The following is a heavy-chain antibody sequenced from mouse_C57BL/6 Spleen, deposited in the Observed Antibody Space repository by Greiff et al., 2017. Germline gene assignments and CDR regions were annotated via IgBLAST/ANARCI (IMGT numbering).Heavy chain of an antibody. CDR2: INPSTGGT. V-gene: IGHV1-42*01. CDR1: GYSFTGYY. Sequence: VQLQQSGPELVKPGASVKISCKASGYSFTGYYMNWVKQSPEKSLEWIGEINPSTGGTTYNQKFKAKATLTVDKSSSTAYMQLKSLTSEDSAVYYCERRLRLFDYWGQGTTLTGSS. CDR3: ERRLRLFDY. J-gene: IGHJ2*01. D-gene: IGHD1-2*01.